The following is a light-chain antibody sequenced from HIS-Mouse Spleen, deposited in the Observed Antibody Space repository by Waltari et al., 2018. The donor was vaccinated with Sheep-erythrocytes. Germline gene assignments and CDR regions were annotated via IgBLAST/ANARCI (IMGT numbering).Light chain of an antibody. V-gene: IGKV3-15*01. CDR3: QQYNNWPPWT. J-gene: IGKJ1*01. CDR1: QSVSSN. CDR2: GAS. Sequence: EIVMTQSPATLSVSPGERATLSCRASQSVSSNLAWYQQKPGQAPRLLIYGASTMATGIPAMLSGSGSGTEFTLTISSRQSEDFAVYYCQQYNNWPPWTFGQGTKVEIK.